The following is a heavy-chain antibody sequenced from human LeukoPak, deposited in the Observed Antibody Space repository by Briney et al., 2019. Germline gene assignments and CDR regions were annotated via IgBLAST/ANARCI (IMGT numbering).Heavy chain of an antibody. D-gene: IGHD5-18*01. V-gene: IGHV3-23*01. CDR2: IFGSGGSP. Sequence: GGSLRLSCEASGFTFGSHAMYWVRQAPGKGLEWVAGIFGSGGSPHYADPVKGRFTISRDSSRNTVYLQINSLRAEGTAVYYCGKTTVGYSSGQKPAWPVDYWGQGTLVTVSS. CDR3: GKTTVGYSSGQKPAWPVDY. J-gene: IGHJ4*02. CDR1: GFTFGSHA.